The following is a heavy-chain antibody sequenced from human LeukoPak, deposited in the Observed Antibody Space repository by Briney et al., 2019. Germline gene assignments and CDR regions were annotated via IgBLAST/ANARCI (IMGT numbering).Heavy chain of an antibody. CDR3: ARYGTAGNYSHVFDL. Sequence: GESLKISCKGSGYSFTNYWVGWVRQMPGKGLEWMGIIYPGDSDTRYGPSFQGQVTISVDKSISTAYLQWGSLKASDTAMYYCARYGTAGNYSHVFDLWGHGTMVTVSS. J-gene: IGHJ3*01. V-gene: IGHV5-51*01. D-gene: IGHD3-10*01. CDR1: GYSFTNYW. CDR2: IYPGDSDT.